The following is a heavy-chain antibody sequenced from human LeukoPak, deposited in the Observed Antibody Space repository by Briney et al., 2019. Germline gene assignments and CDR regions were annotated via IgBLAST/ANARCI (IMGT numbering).Heavy chain of an antibody. V-gene: IGHV1-2*02. CDR1: GYTFTAYS. CDR2: ISPNSGGT. Sequence: GASVKVSCKASGYTFTAYSMHWVRQAPGQGLEWMGWISPNSGGTNYAQKFQGRVTMTRDTSISTAYMELSRLRSDDTAVYYCARDYVGDNWFNPWGQGTLVTVSS. J-gene: IGHJ5*02. D-gene: IGHD3-16*01. CDR3: ARDYVGDNWFNP.